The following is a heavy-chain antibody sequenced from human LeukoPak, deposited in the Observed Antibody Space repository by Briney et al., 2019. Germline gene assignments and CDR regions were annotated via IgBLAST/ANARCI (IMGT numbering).Heavy chain of an antibody. CDR3: ARVKWFGELWRGENWFDP. V-gene: IGHV3-30*02. CDR2: IRYGGSNK. CDR1: GFTFSCYG. Sequence: GGSLRLSCAASGFTFSCYGMHWVRQAPGKGLEWVAFIRYGGSNKYYADSVKGRFTISRDNSKNTLYLQMNSLRAEDTAVYYCARVKWFGELWRGENWFDPWGQGALVTVSS. J-gene: IGHJ5*02. D-gene: IGHD3-10*01.